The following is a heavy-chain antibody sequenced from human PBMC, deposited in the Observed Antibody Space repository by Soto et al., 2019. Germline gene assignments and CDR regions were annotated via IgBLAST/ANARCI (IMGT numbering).Heavy chain of an antibody. V-gene: IGHV6-1*01. J-gene: IGHJ5*01. Sequence: PSQTLSLTCAISGDSVSSKSAAWNWIRQSPSRGLEWLGRTYYRSKWSTDYAVPVRSRITINPDTSKNQFSLQLNSVTPEDTAVYYCTRALSGSYDSWGQGTLVTVSS. CDR3: TRALSGSYDS. CDR1: GDSVSSKSAA. CDR2: TYYRSKWST. D-gene: IGHD1-26*01.